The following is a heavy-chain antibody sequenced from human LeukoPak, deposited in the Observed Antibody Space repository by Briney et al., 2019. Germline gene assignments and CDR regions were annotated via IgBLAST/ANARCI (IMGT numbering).Heavy chain of an antibody. CDR2: IGASGSNT. J-gene: IGHJ4*02. CDR1: GFTFSSYA. CDR3: AKGGGGSFYSAIDY. V-gene: IGHV3-23*01. Sequence: GASLTLACPASGFTFSSYALSWVRQAPGKGLEWVSAIGASGSNTYHADSVKGRFTISRDNSKNTLYLQMNSLRAEDTALYYCAKGGGGSFYSAIDYLGQGTLVTVSS. D-gene: IGHD2-15*01.